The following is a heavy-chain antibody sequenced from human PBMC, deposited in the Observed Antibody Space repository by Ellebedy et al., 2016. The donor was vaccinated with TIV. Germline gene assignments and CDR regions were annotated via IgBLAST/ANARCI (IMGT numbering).Heavy chain of an antibody. J-gene: IGHJ4*02. D-gene: IGHD1-26*01. V-gene: IGHV4-39*01. Sequence: GSLRLXXTVSGGSISGSTYYWGWIRQPPGKGLEWIGSYYYSGNTYNSSLKSRVSISVDTSKNQFSLKLNSVTATDTAVYYCVRRLGARPPGDWGQGTLVTVSS. CDR1: GGSISGSTYY. CDR3: VRRLGARPPGD. CDR2: YYYSGNT.